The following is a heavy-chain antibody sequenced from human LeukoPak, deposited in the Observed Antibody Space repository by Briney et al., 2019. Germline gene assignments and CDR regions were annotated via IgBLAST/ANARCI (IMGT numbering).Heavy chain of an antibody. CDR1: RFTFSSYS. CDR3: ARCTTGRTFGSLREIKRSREIDY. V-gene: IGHV3-21*01. D-gene: IGHD1-1*01. J-gene: IGHJ4*02. Sequence: PGGSLRLSCAASRFTFSSYSMNWVRQAPGKGLEWVSSISSSSSNIYYADSVKGRFTISRDNAKNSLYLQMNSLRVEDTAVYYCARCTTGRTFGSLREIKRSREIDYWGQGTLVTVSS. CDR2: ISSSSSNI.